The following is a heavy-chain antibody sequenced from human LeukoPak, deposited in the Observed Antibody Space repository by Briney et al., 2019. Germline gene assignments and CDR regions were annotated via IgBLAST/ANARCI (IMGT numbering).Heavy chain of an antibody. CDR1: GFTFSDYY. Sequence: PGGSLRLSCAASGFTFSDYYMSWIRQAPGKGVEWVSYISSSGSTIYYADSVKGRFTISRDNAKNSLYLQMNSLRAEDTAVYYCARVTDYGDYRNWFDPWGQGTLVTVSS. V-gene: IGHV3-11*01. CDR2: ISSSGSTI. J-gene: IGHJ5*02. CDR3: ARVTDYGDYRNWFDP. D-gene: IGHD4-17*01.